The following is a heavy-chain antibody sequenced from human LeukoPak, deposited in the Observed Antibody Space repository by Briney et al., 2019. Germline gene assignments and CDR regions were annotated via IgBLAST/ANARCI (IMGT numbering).Heavy chain of an antibody. Sequence: PGGSLRLSCAASGFTVSSNYMSWVRQAPGKGLEWVSAISGSGGSTYYADSVKGRFTISRDNSKNTLYLQMNSLRAEDTAVYYCAKDLLTTVTSVDYWGQGTLVTVSS. D-gene: IGHD4-17*01. CDR3: AKDLLTTVTSVDY. CDR1: GFTVSSNY. V-gene: IGHV3-23*01. CDR2: ISGSGGST. J-gene: IGHJ4*02.